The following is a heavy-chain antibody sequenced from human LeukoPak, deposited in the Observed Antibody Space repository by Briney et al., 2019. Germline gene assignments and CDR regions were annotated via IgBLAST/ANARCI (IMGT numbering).Heavy chain of an antibody. Sequence: GRSLRLSCAASGFTFSSYGMHWVRQAPGKGVEGVAVIGYDGRNKYYADSVKGRFIISRDNSKNTLYLQMNILRAEDTAVYYCARDMGQWLVQDWYFDLWGRGTLVTVSS. V-gene: IGHV3-33*01. CDR2: IGYDGRNK. J-gene: IGHJ2*01. CDR1: GFTFSSYG. CDR3: ARDMGQWLVQDWYFDL. D-gene: IGHD6-19*01.